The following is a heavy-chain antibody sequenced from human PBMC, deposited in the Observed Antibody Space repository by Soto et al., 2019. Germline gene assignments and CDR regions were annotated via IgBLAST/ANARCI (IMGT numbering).Heavy chain of an antibody. Sequence: PVGSLRLSCAASGFTFSSYAMHWVRQAPGKGLEWVAVISCGGSSKYYADSVKGRFTISRDNSKNTLYLQMNSLRAEDTAVYYCAKDFPPGLTGYSSSWPYYFDYWGQGTLVTVSS. J-gene: IGHJ4*02. D-gene: IGHD6-13*01. CDR2: ISCGGSSK. CDR1: GFTFSSYA. V-gene: IGHV3-30-3*01. CDR3: AKDFPPGLTGYSSSWPYYFDY.